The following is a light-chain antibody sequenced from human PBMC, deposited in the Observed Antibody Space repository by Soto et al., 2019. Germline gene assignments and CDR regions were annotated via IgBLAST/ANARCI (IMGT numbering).Light chain of an antibody. CDR3: GTWDNSKTVI. Sequence: QSVLTQPPSVSAAPGQKVTISCSGTRSNVGDNYVSWYQQLPGTAPNLLIYDNIKRPSGIPDRFSGSKSGTSATLDITGVQTGDEADYYCGTWDNSKTVIFGGGTKVTVL. J-gene: IGLJ2*01. CDR1: RSNVGDNY. V-gene: IGLV1-51*01. CDR2: DNI.